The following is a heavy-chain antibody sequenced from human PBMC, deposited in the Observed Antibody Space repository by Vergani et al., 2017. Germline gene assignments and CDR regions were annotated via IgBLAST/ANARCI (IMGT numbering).Heavy chain of an antibody. Sequence: EVQLLESGGGLVQPGGFLRLSCGASGSTFSSYAMTWVRQAPGKGLEWVSAISGSGGNTFYTDSVKGRFTISRDNSKDTLYLQMNSLGAEDTAVYYCAKITIFGVVIRGGAFDIWGQGTMVTVSS. CDR1: GSTFSSYA. CDR2: ISGSGGNT. D-gene: IGHD3-3*01. V-gene: IGHV3-23*01. J-gene: IGHJ3*02. CDR3: AKITIFGVVIRGGAFDI.